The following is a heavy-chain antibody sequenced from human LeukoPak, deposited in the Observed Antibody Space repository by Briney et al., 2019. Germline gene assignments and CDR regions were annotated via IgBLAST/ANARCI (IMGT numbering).Heavy chain of an antibody. J-gene: IGHJ4*02. D-gene: IGHD2-2*01. CDR3: TRDMPGDYDDY. Sequence: GSLRLSCVASGFTFRNYWMSWVRQAPGKGLEWVANTKPDGSGKYYVDSVKGRFTISRDNAKNSLYLQMNSLRVEDTAVYYCTRDMPGDYDDYWGQGTLVTVSS. CDR1: GFTFRNYW. CDR2: TKPDGSGK. V-gene: IGHV3-7*01.